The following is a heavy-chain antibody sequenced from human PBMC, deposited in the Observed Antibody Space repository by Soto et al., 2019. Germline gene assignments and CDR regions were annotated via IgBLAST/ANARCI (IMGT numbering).Heavy chain of an antibody. V-gene: IGHV4-4*02. D-gene: IGHD3-9*01. Sequence: QVQLQESGPGLVKPSGTLSLTCAVSGGSISSSNWWSWVRQPPGKGLEWIGEIYHSGSTNYNPSPKSRVTISVDKSKNQFSLKLSSVTAADTAVYYCARAPVLRYFDWFPPPDYWGQGTLVTVSS. CDR2: IYHSGST. CDR3: ARAPVLRYFDWFPPPDY. J-gene: IGHJ4*02. CDR1: GGSISSSNW.